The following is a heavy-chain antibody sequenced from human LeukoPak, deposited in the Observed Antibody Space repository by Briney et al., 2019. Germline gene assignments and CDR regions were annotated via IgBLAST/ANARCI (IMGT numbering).Heavy chain of an antibody. CDR2: ISVYNGNT. J-gene: IGHJ5*02. D-gene: IGHD1-1*01. CDR3: ARAANWHDDDWFDP. Sequence: ASVKVSCKASGYTLSNYGISWVRQAPGQGLEWMGWISVYNGNTDYAQRFQGRVTMTRNTSISTAYMELSSLRSEDTAVYYCARAANWHDDDWFDPWGQGTLVTVSS. CDR1: GYTLSNYG. V-gene: IGHV1-18*01.